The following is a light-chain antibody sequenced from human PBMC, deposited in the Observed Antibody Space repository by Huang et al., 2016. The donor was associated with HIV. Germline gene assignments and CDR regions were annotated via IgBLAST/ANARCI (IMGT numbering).Light chain of an antibody. CDR2: DTS. CDR1: QSVGGY. CDR3: QQPGS. Sequence: EIVLTQSPATLSLSPGERATLSCRASQSVGGYLAWYQQKPGQAPRLLIYDTSTRATGIRARFSGSESETDFTLTISSLEPEDFAVYYCQQPGSFGQGTKVDIK. V-gene: IGKV3-11*01. J-gene: IGKJ2*01.